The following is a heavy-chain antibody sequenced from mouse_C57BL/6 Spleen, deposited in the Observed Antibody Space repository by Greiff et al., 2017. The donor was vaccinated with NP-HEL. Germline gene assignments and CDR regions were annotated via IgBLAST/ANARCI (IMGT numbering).Heavy chain of an antibody. CDR2: IDPETGGT. D-gene: IGHD6-2*01. CDR3: TSSSHYWYFDV. J-gene: IGHJ1*03. V-gene: IGHV1-15*01. CDR1: GYTFTDYE. Sequence: VQLQQSGAELVRPGASVTLSCKASGYTFTDYEMHWVKQTPVHGLEWIGAIDPETGGTAYNQKFKGKAILTADKSSSTAYMELRSLTSEDSAVYYCTSSSHYWYFDVWGTGTTVTVSS.